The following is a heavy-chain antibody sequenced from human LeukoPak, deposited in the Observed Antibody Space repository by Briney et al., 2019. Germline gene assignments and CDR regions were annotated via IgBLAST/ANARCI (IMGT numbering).Heavy chain of an antibody. D-gene: IGHD2/OR15-2a*01. CDR2: ISGSGGST. V-gene: IGHV3-23*01. Sequence: PGGSLRLSCAASGFTFSSYAMSWVRQAPGKGLEWVSAISGSGGSTYYADSVKGRFTISRDNSKNTLYLQMNSLRAEDTAVYYCAKSVLSPYYCGMDVWGQGTTVTVSS. J-gene: IGHJ6*02. CDR3: AKSVLSPYYCGMDV. CDR1: GFTFSSYA.